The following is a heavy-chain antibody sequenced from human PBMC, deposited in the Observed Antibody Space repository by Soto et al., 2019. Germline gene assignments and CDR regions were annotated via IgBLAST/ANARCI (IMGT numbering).Heavy chain of an antibody. V-gene: IGHV1-18*01. J-gene: IGHJ5*02. CDR1: GYTFTSYG. CDR2: ISAYNGNT. D-gene: IGHD6-13*01. Sequence: ASVKVSCKASGYTFTSYGISWVRQAPGQGLEWMGWISAYNGNTNYAQKLQGRVTMTTDTSTSTAYMELRSLRSDDTAVYYCARDFRAAAPPTSRWFDPWGQGTLVTVSS. CDR3: ARDFRAAAPPTSRWFDP.